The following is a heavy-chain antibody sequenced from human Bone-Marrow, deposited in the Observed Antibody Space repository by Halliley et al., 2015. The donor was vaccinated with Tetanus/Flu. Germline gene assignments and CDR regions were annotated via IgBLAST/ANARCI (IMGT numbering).Heavy chain of an antibody. J-gene: IGHJ6*02. Sequence: KQDGSETNYVDSVKGRFTISRDNAKNSLYLQLNSLRVEDTAVYYCARDRDFWRINYYYYVMDVWGPGTTVTVSS. V-gene: IGHV3-7*03. CDR2: KQDGSET. CDR3: ARDRDFWRINYYYYVMDV. D-gene: IGHD3-3*01.